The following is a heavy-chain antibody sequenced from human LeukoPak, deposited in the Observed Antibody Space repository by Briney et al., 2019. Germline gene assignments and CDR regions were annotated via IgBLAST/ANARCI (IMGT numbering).Heavy chain of an antibody. J-gene: IGHJ4*02. CDR1: GGTFSRSD. D-gene: IGHD3-22*01. CDR3: ARWAGDYDSSDYYSPFDY. V-gene: IGHV1-69*04. Sequence: GSSVKVSCKASGGTFSRSDISWVRQAPGQGLEWMGRIIPFLGTTNYAQKFQGRVTITADRFTGTAYMELSGLRFEDTAVYYCARWAGDYDSSDYYSPFDYWGRGTQVTVSS. CDR2: IIPFLGTT.